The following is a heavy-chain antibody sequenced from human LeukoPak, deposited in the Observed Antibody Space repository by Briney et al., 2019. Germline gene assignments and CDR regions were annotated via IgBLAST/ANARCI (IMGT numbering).Heavy chain of an antibody. J-gene: IGHJ6*04. CDR3: AELGITMIGGV. Sequence: GGSLRLSCAASGFTFSDSGMHWVRQASGKGLEWVGHIRSKVDSYATVYAASVKGRFTITRDDSENTAYLQMNSLNTEDTAVYYCAELGITMIGGVWGKGTTVTISS. D-gene: IGHD3-10*02. V-gene: IGHV3-73*01. CDR2: IRSKVDSYAT. CDR1: GFTFSDSG.